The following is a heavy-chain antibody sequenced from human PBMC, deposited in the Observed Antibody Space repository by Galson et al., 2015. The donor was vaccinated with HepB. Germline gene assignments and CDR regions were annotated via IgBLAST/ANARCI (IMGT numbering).Heavy chain of an antibody. Sequence: SLRLSCAASGFSFSRYSVNWVRQAPGKGLEWVSYIRSSTSTVFYADSVQGRFSISRDSAKNSLYLQMNSLRAEDTAVYYCARDFVSYSGVFDYWGQGILVTVSS. CDR2: IRSSTSTV. CDR1: GFSFSRYS. D-gene: IGHD5-12*01. V-gene: IGHV3-48*04. CDR3: ARDFVSYSGVFDY. J-gene: IGHJ4*02.